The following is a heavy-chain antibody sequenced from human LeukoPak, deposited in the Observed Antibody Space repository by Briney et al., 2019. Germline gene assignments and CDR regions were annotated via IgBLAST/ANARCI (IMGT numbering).Heavy chain of an antibody. D-gene: IGHD3-10*01. Sequence: PGGSLRLSCAASGFTFSSYSMNWVRQAPGKGLEWVSSISSSSSYIYYADSVKGRFTISRDNAKNSLYLQMSSLRAEDTAVYYCARGGRFTMVRGVTNWFDPWGQGTLVTVSS. V-gene: IGHV3-21*01. CDR2: ISSSSSYI. J-gene: IGHJ5*02. CDR1: GFTFSSYS. CDR3: ARGGRFTMVRGVTNWFDP.